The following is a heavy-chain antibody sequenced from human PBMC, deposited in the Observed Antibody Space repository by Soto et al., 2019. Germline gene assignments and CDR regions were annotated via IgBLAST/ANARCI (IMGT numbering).Heavy chain of an antibody. CDR3: AKPFSGSYYYYYGMDV. CDR1: GFTFSSYG. J-gene: IGHJ6*02. V-gene: IGHV3-30*18. CDR2: ISYDGSNK. Sequence: GSLRLSCAASGFTFSSYGMHWVRQAPGKGLEWVAVISYDGSNKYYADSVKGRFTISRDNSKNTLYLQMNSLRAEETAVYYCAKPFSGSYYYYYGMDVWGQGTTVTVSS. D-gene: IGHD1-26*01.